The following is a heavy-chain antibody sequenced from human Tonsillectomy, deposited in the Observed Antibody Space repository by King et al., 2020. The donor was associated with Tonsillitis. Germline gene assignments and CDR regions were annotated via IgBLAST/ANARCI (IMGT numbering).Heavy chain of an antibody. Sequence: LPLQESGPGLVKPSQTLSLTCTVSGGSISSGGYYWSWIRQHPGKGLEWIGYIYYSGSTYYNPSLKSRVTISVDTSKNQFSLKLSSVTAADTAMYYCARSELLWFGELLYQTPFDYWGQGTLVTVSS. CDR3: ARSELLWFGELLYQTPFDY. V-gene: IGHV4-31*03. CDR1: GGSISSGGYY. J-gene: IGHJ4*02. CDR2: IYYSGST. D-gene: IGHD3-10*01.